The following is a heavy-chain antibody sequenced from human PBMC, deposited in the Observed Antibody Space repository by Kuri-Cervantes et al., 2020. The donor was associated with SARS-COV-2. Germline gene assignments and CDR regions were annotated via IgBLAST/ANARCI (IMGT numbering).Heavy chain of an antibody. D-gene: IGHD2-2*01. J-gene: IGHJ6*02. Sequence: GESLKISCASSGFTFSDYDMHWVRQAPGKGLEWVAVIWYDGRNTYYTGSVKGRFTISRDNSKNMLYLEVNSLRAEDRAVYYCAREEVVPAALRGYYYNNGMDVWGQGTTVTVSS. V-gene: IGHV3-33*08. CDR3: AREEVVPAALRGYYYNNGMDV. CDR1: GFTFSDYD. CDR2: IWYDGRNT.